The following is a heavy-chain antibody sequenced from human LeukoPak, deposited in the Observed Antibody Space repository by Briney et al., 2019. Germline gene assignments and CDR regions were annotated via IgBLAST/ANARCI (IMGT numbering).Heavy chain of an antibody. CDR3: AKDRRGVWYYDSR. D-gene: IGHD3-22*01. CDR1: GFTFSSYA. J-gene: IGHJ4*02. V-gene: IGHV3-23*01. CDR2: ISGSGGST. Sequence: PGGSLRLSCAASGFTFSSYAMSWVRQAPGKGLEWVSAISGSGGSTYYADPVKGRFTISRDNSKNTLYLQMDSLRAEDTAVYYCAKDRRGVWYYDSRGGQGTLVTVSS.